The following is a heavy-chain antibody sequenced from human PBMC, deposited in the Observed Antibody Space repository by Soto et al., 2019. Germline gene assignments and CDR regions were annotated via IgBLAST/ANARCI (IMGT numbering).Heavy chain of an antibody. CDR1: GFTFSSYW. CDR2: IKQDGSEK. V-gene: IGHV3-7*05. D-gene: IGHD6-6*01. Sequence: GGSLRLSCAASGFTFSSYWMSWVRQAPGKGLEWVANIKQDGSEKYYVDSVKGRFTISRDNAKNSLYLQMNSLRAEDTAVYYCPRDREQLVPYYYYGMDVWGQGTTVTVSS. CDR3: PRDREQLVPYYYYGMDV. J-gene: IGHJ6*02.